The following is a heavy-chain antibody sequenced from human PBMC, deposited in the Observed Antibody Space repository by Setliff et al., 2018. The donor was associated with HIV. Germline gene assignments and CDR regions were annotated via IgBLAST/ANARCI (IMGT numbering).Heavy chain of an antibody. CDR2: ISDSGTT. D-gene: IGHD2-15*01. V-gene: IGHV4-59*01. CDR1: GGSISPYY. CDR3: ARGGASSKYLDP. J-gene: IGHJ5*02. Sequence: SETLSLTCTVSGGSISPYYRSWIRQPPGKGLEWIAWISDSGTTNYNPSLKSRVTLSVDTSKNQFSLSLTSVTGADTAVYYCARGGASSKYLDPWGQGTLVTVSS.